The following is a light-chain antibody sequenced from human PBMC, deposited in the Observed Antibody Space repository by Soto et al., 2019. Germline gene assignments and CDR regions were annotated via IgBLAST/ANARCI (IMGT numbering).Light chain of an antibody. J-gene: IGKJ1*01. CDR2: DAS. V-gene: IGKV1-5*01. CDR1: KTISNY. Sequence: IRMTQSPSSFSASTGDRVTITCRASKTISNYLNWYRQKPGKAPKLLIYDASSLESGVPSRFSGSGSGTEFTLTISSLQPDDFATYYCQQYNSYSWTFGQGTKVDIK. CDR3: QQYNSYSWT.